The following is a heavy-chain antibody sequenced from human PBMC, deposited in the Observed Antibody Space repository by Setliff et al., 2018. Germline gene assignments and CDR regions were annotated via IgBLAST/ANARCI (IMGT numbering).Heavy chain of an antibody. CDR1: GFTFDDYA. CDR2: ISWNSGIV. J-gene: IGHJ4*02. D-gene: IGHD2-2*01. CDR3: AKGYCSSTSCYVDY. V-gene: IGHV3-9*03. Sequence: LRLSCAASGFTFDDYAMHWVRQAPGKGLEWVSGISWNSGIVAYADSVKGRLTISRDNAKNSLYLQMNSLRAEDMALYYCAKGYCSSTSCYVDYWGQGTLVTVSS.